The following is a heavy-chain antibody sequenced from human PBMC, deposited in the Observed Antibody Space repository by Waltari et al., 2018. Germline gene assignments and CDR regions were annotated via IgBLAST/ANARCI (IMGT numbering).Heavy chain of an antibody. CDR3: AREFRGTAAAGYFDY. V-gene: IGHV3-53*01. CDR2: IYSGGST. Sequence: EVQLVESGGGLIQPGGSLRLSCAASGFTVSSNYMSWVRQAPGKGLELVSFIYSGGSTYYADSGKGRFTISRDNSKNTLYLQMNSLRAEDTAVYYCAREFRGTAAAGYFDYWGQGTLVTVSS. D-gene: IGHD6-13*01. CDR1: GFTVSSNY. J-gene: IGHJ4*02.